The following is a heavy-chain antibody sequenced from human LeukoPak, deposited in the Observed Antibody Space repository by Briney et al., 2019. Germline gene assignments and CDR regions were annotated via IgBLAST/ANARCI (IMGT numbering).Heavy chain of an antibody. J-gene: IGHJ4*02. CDR2: ISGSGGST. CDR3: AKDPSTRFDY. CDR1: GFTFSSYS. Sequence: GGSLRLSCAASGFTFSSYSMNWVRQAPGKGLEWVSGISGSGGSTYYADSVRGRFTISRDNSKNTLYLQMNSLRAEDTAVYYCAKDPSTRFDYWGQGTLVTVSS. V-gene: IGHV3-23*01.